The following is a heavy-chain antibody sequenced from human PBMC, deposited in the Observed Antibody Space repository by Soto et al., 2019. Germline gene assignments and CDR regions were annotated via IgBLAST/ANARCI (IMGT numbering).Heavy chain of an antibody. D-gene: IGHD3-22*01. V-gene: IGHV3-66*01. Sequence: PGGSLRLSCAASGFTVSSNYMSWVRQAPGKGLEWVSVFYSGGRTYYADSVKGRFTISRDNSKNTLYLQMNSLRGEDTAVYYCARDGPHYDDSGYFDLWGQGTLVTVSS. CDR2: FYSGGRT. CDR1: GFTVSSNY. J-gene: IGHJ4*02. CDR3: ARDGPHYDDSGYFDL.